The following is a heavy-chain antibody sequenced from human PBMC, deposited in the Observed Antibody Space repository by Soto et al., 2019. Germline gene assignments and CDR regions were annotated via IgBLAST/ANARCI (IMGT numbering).Heavy chain of an antibody. CDR1: GFTFSSYA. CDR2: ISYDGSNK. J-gene: IGHJ6*02. V-gene: IGHV3-30-3*01. D-gene: IGHD6-19*01. Sequence: SLRLSCAASGFTFSSYAMHWVRQAPGKGLEWVAVISYDGSNKYYADSVKGRFTISRDNSKNTLYLQMNSLRAEDTAVYYCAREYSGWLYYYYYGMDVWGQGTTVTVSS. CDR3: AREYSGWLYYYYYGMDV.